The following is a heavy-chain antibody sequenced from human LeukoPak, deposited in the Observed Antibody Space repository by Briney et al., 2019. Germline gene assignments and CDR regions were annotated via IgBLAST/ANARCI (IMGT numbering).Heavy chain of an antibody. CDR1: GYSISNGYY. V-gene: IGHV4-38-2*02. D-gene: IGHD3-22*01. J-gene: IGHJ4*02. CDR2: IYHSGIT. CDR3: ARVRYFDSGGYYYDFDF. Sequence: PSETLSLTCNVSGYSISNGYYWGWIRQPPGKGLEWIGNIYHSGITYYNPSLKSRVTISVDTSKNQFSLKLSSVTAADTAVYYCARVRYFDSGGYYYDFDFWGQGTLVTVSS.